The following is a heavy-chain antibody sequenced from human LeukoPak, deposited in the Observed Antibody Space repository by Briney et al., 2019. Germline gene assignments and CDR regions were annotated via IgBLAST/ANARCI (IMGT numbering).Heavy chain of an antibody. CDR2: ISHTGIT. Sequence: KSSETLSLTCSVSGGSLSNEFWSWIRQPPGKGLEWIGYISHTGITNYNPTLKSRVTISLDSSTNQFALRLTPVSATDTAVYYCLRGGAMTTHYFDDWGQGTLVTVSS. V-gene: IGHV4-59*01. CDR3: LRGGAMTTHYFDD. CDR1: GGSLSNEF. D-gene: IGHD3-16*01. J-gene: IGHJ4*02.